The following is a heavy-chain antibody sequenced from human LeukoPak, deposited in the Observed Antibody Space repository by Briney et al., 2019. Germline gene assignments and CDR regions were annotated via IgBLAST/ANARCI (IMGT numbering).Heavy chain of an antibody. CDR3: ARDAYYGSGSSFDY. Sequence: GGSLRLSCAASGFTFSSYGMHWVRQAPGKGLEWVAVIRCDGSNKYYADSVKGRFTISRDNSKNTLYLQMNSLRAEDTAVYYCARDAYYGSGSSFDYWGQGTLVTVSS. CDR1: GFTFSSYG. CDR2: IRCDGSNK. V-gene: IGHV3-33*01. J-gene: IGHJ4*02. D-gene: IGHD3-10*01.